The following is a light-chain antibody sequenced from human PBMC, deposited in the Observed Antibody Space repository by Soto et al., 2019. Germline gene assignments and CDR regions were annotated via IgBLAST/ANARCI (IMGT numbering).Light chain of an antibody. J-gene: IGLJ3*02. CDR3: SSYTSSSTRV. CDR1: RSDVGGYNY. CDR2: DVS. Sequence: QSALTKPASVSGSPGQSITISCTGTRSDVGGYNYVSWYQQHPGKAPKLMIYDVSNRPSGVSNRFSGSKSGNTASLTSSGLQAEDEADYYCSSYTSSSTRVFGGGTKLTVL. V-gene: IGLV2-14*01.